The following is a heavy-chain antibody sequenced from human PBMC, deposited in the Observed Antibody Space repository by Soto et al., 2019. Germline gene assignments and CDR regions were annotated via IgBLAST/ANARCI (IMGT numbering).Heavy chain of an antibody. Sequence: QVQLVQSGAEVKKPGSSVKVSCKASGGTFSSYAISWVRQAPGQGLEWMGGIIPIFGTANYAQKFQGRVTITTAEDTTTTYMEVVRRRLGDKAVEYYCGEGAAVGYYYYYGMDVWGQGTTVTVSS. CDR3: CGEGAAVGYYYYYGMDV. D-gene: IGHD2-21*01. CDR2: IIPIFGTA. V-gene: IGHV1-69*01. CDR1: GGTFSSYA. J-gene: IGHJ6*02.